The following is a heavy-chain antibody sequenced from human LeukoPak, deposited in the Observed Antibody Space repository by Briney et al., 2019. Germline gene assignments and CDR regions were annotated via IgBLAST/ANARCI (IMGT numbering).Heavy chain of an antibody. CDR1: GFTFSSYG. V-gene: IGHV3-33*01. CDR3: ARERSFSAAGTWFNWFDP. D-gene: IGHD6-13*01. Sequence: PGRSLRLSCAASGFTFSSYGMHWVRQAPGKGLEWVAVIWYDGSNKYYADSVKGRFTISRDNSKNTLYLQMNSLRAEDTAVYYCARERSFSAAGTWFNWFDPWAREPWSPSPQ. J-gene: IGHJ5*02. CDR2: IWYDGSNK.